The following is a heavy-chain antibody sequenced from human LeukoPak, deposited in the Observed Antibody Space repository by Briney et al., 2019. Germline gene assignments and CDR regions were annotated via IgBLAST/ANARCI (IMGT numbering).Heavy chain of an antibody. CDR2: IYHSGTT. Sequence: PSETLSLTCTVSGYSISSGYYWGWIRQPPGKGLEWIGSIYHSGTTYYSPSLKSRLTISVDTSRNQFSLKLSSVTAADTAVYYCARDTLWFGELSRLRDYYYMDVWGKGTTVTVSS. CDR3: ARDTLWFGELSRLRDYYYMDV. D-gene: IGHD3-10*01. V-gene: IGHV4-38-2*02. J-gene: IGHJ6*03. CDR1: GYSISSGYY.